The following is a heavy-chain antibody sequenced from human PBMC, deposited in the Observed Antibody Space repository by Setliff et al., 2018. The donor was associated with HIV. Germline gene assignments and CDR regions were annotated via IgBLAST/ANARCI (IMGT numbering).Heavy chain of an antibody. V-gene: IGHV4-4*07. CDR3: ARGSYYYYNMDV. CDR2: MYHTGMS. Sequence: SETLSLTCSVSGGPMSSHYWTWVRQPAGKGLEWIGRMYHTGMSNYNPSLKSRVTMSVSPSKNQFSLKLTSVTAADTAVYYCARGSYYYYNMDVWGKGTTVTVSS. CDR1: GGPMSSHY. J-gene: IGHJ6*04.